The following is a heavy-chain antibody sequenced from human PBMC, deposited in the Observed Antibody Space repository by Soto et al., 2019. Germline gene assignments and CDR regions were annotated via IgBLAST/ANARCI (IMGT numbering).Heavy chain of an antibody. CDR3: ARYRREAVAGYTLDN. V-gene: IGHV4-59*01. D-gene: IGHD6-13*01. CDR2: VYNSGST. J-gene: IGHJ4*02. CDR1: GGSISSNY. Sequence: QVQLQESGPGLVKASETLSLTCTVSGGSISSNYWTWIRQPPGKGLEWIGYVYNSGSTNYNPSLTSRVTISDDTSKSQFSLKVNSMTAADTAVYYCARYRREAVAGYTLDNWGQGILVTVSS.